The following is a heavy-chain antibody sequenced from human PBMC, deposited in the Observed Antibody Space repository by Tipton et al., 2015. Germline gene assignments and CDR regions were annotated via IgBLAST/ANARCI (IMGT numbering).Heavy chain of an antibody. CDR1: GGSISNSNYY. CDR3: ARHYCSGDTCYHFDY. Sequence: TLSLTCTVSGGSISNSNYYWGWIRQPPGKGLEWIGSLSYSGKTDYNPPLRSRVTISVDKSKNQFSLKLSSVTAEDTAVYYCARHYCSGDTCYHFDYWGQGTLVTVSS. D-gene: IGHD2-15*01. J-gene: IGHJ4*02. V-gene: IGHV4-39*01. CDR2: LSYSGKT.